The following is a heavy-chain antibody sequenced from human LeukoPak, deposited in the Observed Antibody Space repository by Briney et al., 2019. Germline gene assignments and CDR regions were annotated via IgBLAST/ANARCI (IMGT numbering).Heavy chain of an antibody. D-gene: IGHD5-18*01. CDR3: ARGRNSALVTPSDY. Sequence: PGGSLRLSCAASGFTFSAYAMYWVRQAPGKGLEWVAVISYDGSNAYHADSVKGRFTISRDTSKNTLYLQMNSLRPEDTAVYYCARGRNSALVTPSDYWGQGALVTVSS. V-gene: IGHV3-30*04. CDR1: GFTFSAYA. J-gene: IGHJ4*02. CDR2: ISYDGSNA.